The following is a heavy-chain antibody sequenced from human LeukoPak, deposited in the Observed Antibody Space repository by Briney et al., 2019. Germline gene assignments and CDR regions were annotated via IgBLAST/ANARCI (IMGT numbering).Heavy chain of an antibody. CDR2: IYTSGST. V-gene: IGHV4-61*02. J-gene: IGHJ6*02. Sequence: PSQTLSLTCTVSGGSISSGSYYWSWLRQPAGKGLEWIGRIYTSGSTNYNPSLKSRVTISVDTSKNQFSLKLSSVTAADTAVYYCARGPLVLGDYYYGMDVWGQGTTVTVSS. CDR3: ARGPLVLGDYYYGMDV. D-gene: IGHD6-6*01. CDR1: GGSISSGSYY.